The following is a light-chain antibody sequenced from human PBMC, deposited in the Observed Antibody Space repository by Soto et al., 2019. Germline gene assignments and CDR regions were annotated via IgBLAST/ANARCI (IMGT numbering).Light chain of an antibody. CDR3: QQYGSSGT. Sequence: EIVLTQSPGTLSPSPGERATLSCRASQSVSNNYLAWYQQKPGQAPRLLIYGASNRATSIPDRFSGSGSGTDFTLTISRLEPEDFAVYYCQQYGSSGTFGQGTKVDIK. J-gene: IGKJ1*01. CDR2: GAS. V-gene: IGKV3-20*01. CDR1: QSVSNNY.